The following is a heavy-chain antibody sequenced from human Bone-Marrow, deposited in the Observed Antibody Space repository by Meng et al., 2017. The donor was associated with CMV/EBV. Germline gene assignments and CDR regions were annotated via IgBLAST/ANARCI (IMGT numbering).Heavy chain of an antibody. CDR2: ISSSSSYI. V-gene: IGHV3-21*01. CDR1: GFTFSSYS. J-gene: IGHJ3*02. CDR3: ARVPIYGGNGFDI. Sequence: GESLKISCAASGFTFSSYSMNWVRQAPGKGLEWVSSISSSSSYIYYADSVKGRFTISRDNAKNSLYLQMNSLRAEDTAVYYCARVPIYGGNGFDIWGQGTLVTVSS. D-gene: IGHD4/OR15-4a*01.